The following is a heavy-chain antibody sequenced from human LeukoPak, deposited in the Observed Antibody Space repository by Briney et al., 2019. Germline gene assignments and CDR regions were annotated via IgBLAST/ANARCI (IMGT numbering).Heavy chain of an antibody. CDR3: IGAFLGY. CDR1: GFTFSNAW. Sequence: PGGSLRLSCAASGFTFSNAWMSWVRQAPGRGLEWVGRVGSKANGGTTNYAAPVKGRFTISRDDSKNTLYLQMNSLKTEDTAVYYCIGAFLGYWGQGTLVTVSS. V-gene: IGHV3-15*04. CDR2: VGSKANGGTT. J-gene: IGHJ4*02.